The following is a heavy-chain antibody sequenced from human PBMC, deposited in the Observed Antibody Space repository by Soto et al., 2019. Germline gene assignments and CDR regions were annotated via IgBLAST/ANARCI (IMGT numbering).Heavy chain of an antibody. CDR2: IGSDGSDK. Sequence: GGSLRLSCAASGFTFSSYGMHWVRQAPGKGLEWVAVIGSDGSDKYYADSVKGRFTISRDNSKNMLYLQMNSLRAEDTAVYYCTREPPSYYYDTSGYCFDYWGQGTLVTVSS. D-gene: IGHD3-22*01. CDR1: GFTFSSYG. J-gene: IGHJ4*02. CDR3: TREPPSYYYDTSGYCFDY. V-gene: IGHV3-33*01.